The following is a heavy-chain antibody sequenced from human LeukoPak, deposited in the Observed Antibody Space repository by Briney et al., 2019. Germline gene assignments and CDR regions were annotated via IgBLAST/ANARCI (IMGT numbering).Heavy chain of an antibody. J-gene: IGHJ5*02. CDR3: TKTAPAAIYWFDP. CDR1: GFTFSSYA. Sequence: GGSLRLSCAASGFTFSSYAMTCVRQAPEKGLEWVSAISGSGGSTYYADSVKGRFTISRDNSKNTLYLQMNSLRAEDTAVYYCTKTAPAAIYWFDPWGQGTLVTVSS. D-gene: IGHD2-2*02. CDR2: ISGSGGST. V-gene: IGHV3-23*01.